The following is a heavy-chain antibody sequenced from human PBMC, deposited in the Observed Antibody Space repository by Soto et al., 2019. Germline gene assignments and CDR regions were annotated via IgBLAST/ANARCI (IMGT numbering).Heavy chain of an antibody. CDR3: ARAVHYYYDSSGYYYGVFYFDY. CDR1: GYTFTSYD. Sequence: QVQLVQSGAEVKKPGASVKVSCKASGYTFTSYDINWVRQATGQGLEWMGWMNPNSGNTGYAQKFQGRVTMTRNTSISTAYMELSCLRSEDTAVYYCARAVHYYYDSSGYYYGVFYFDYWGQGTLVTVSS. V-gene: IGHV1-8*01. D-gene: IGHD3-22*01. CDR2: MNPNSGNT. J-gene: IGHJ4*02.